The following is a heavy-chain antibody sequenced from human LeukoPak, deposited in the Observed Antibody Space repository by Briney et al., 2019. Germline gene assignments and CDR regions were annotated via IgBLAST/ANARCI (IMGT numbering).Heavy chain of an antibody. J-gene: IGHJ4*02. CDR2: INPNSGDT. CDR1: GYSFTGYY. D-gene: IGHD2-15*01. Sequence: ASVKVSCKASGYSFTGYYIHWVRQAPGQGLEWMGWINPNSGDTNYAQKFQGRVTMTRVTSISTAYMELSRLKSDDTAVYYCAKTGYCSGGFCYSNFDHWGQGTLVTVSS. CDR3: AKTGYCSGGFCYSNFDH. V-gene: IGHV1-2*02.